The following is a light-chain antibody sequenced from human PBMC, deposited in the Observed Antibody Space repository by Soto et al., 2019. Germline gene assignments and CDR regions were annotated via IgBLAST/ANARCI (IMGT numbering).Light chain of an antibody. CDR2: AAS. Sequence: EIVMTQSPATLSVSPGERVTLSCRASQSVSSSLAWYQQKPGQAPRLLIYAASSRATGVPARFSGSGSGTEFPLTISSLQSEDFAVYYCQQYNNWVTFGGGTQVEIK. CDR1: QSVSSS. V-gene: IGKV3-15*01. CDR3: QQYNNWVT. J-gene: IGKJ4*01.